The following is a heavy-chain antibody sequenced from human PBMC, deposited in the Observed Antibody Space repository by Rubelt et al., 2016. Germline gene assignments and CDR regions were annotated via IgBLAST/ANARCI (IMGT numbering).Heavy chain of an antibody. D-gene: IGHD1-1*01. V-gene: IGHV3-30*03. Sequence: STYGMHWVRQAPGKGLEWVTFISYDGSNKYYGDSVKGRFTISRDNSKNTLYLQMNSLRAEDTAVYYCARYSQVLERPEMSFGMDVWGQGTTVTVSS. CDR2: ISYDGSNK. CDR3: ARYSQVLERPEMSFGMDV. CDR1: STYG. J-gene: IGHJ6*02.